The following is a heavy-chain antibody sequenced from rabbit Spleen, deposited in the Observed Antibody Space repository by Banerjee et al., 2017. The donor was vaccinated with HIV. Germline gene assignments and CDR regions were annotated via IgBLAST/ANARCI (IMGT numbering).Heavy chain of an antibody. CDR2: TEPIFGTT. CDR3: ATDLVVVIGWNFSL. Sequence: QSLEESGGGLVQPGGSLTLSCKASGFDFSSYYMTWVRQAPGEGLEWIGFTEPIFGTTYYATWVNRLFTFSSHNAQNTLYLHMPSLTAADTATYFCATDLVVVIGWNFSLWGPGTLVTVS. D-gene: IGHD8-1*01. J-gene: IGHJ4*01. V-gene: IGHV1S7*01. CDR1: GFDFSSYY.